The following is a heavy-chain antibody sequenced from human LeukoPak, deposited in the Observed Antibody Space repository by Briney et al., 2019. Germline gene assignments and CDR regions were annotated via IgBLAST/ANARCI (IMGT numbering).Heavy chain of an antibody. Sequence: GGSLRLSCSASGFPFSTYAMHWVRQAPGKGLEHVSVISYNGGSTYYADSVKGRFTISRDNSKNTLYLQMSSLRAEDMAVYYCVKDRHCSSSSCYSFDCWGQGTLVTVSS. CDR2: ISYNGGST. V-gene: IGHV3-64D*06. J-gene: IGHJ4*02. CDR1: GFPFSTYA. CDR3: VKDRHCSSSSCYSFDC. D-gene: IGHD2-2*02.